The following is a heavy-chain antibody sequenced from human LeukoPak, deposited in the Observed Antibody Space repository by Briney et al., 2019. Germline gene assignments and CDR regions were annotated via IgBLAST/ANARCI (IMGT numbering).Heavy chain of an antibody. D-gene: IGHD6-19*01. J-gene: IGHJ4*02. V-gene: IGHV3-21*01. Sequence: GGSLRFYSAASGFTFSSNSMNWDPQAPGKGLEWVSSISSSSSYYYYADSVKGRFTISRDNAKNSLYLQMNSLSAEETAVYYCARDHQQRRGWGQGTLVTVSS. CDR3: ARDHQQRRG. CDR1: GFTFSSNS. CDR2: ISSSSSYY.